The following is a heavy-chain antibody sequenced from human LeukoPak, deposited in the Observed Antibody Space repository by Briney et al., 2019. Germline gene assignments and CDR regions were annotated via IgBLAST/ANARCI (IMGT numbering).Heavy chain of an antibody. J-gene: IGHJ5*02. CDR2: INHSGST. CDR1: GGSFSGYY. CDR3: ARLRHNWFDP. V-gene: IGHV4-34*01. Sequence: SETLSLTCAVSGGSFSGYYWSWIRQPPGKGPEWIGEINHSGSTNYNPSLKSRVTISVDTSKTQFSLKLSSVTAADTAVYYCARLRHNWFDPWGQGTLVTVSS.